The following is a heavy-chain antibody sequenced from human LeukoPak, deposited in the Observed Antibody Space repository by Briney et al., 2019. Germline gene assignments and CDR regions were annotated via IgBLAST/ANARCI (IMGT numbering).Heavy chain of an antibody. J-gene: IGHJ4*02. CDR3: AKAVGVVQFDY. CDR1: GFTFSDYY. Sequence: GGSLRLSCAASGFTFSDYYMSWIRQAPGTGLEWVSYISSSSSYTNYADSVKGRFTISRDNAKNSLYLQMNSLRAEDTAVYYCAKAVGVVQFDYWGQGTLVTVSS. D-gene: IGHD3-3*01. CDR2: ISSSSSYT. V-gene: IGHV3-11*06.